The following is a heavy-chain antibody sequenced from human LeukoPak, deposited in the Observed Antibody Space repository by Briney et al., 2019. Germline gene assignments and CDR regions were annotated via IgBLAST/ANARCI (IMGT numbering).Heavy chain of an antibody. Sequence: PSETLSLTCTVSGGSISSYYWSWIRQPPGKGLEWIGEINHSGSTNYNPSLKSRVTISIDTSKNQFSLKLSSVTAADTAVYYCARRGSITMVRGVPACFDYWGQGTLVTVSS. CDR3: ARRGSITMVRGVPACFDY. CDR2: INHSGST. J-gene: IGHJ4*02. V-gene: IGHV4-34*01. CDR1: GGSISSYY. D-gene: IGHD3-10*01.